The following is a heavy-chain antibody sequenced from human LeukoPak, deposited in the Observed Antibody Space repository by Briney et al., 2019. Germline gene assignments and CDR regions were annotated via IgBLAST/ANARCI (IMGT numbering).Heavy chain of an antibody. CDR3: ARDLHHRGYYDTSGPYGI. CDR2: INPSGGST. D-gene: IGHD3-22*01. V-gene: IGHV1-46*01. Sequence: ASVKVSCKASGYTFTRYDIHWVRQAPGQGLEWMGIINPSGGSTSYAQKFQGRVTMTRDMFTSTVYMELSSLRSEDTAVYYCARDLHHRGYYDTSGPYGIWGQGTMVTVSS. CDR1: GYTFTRYD. J-gene: IGHJ3*02.